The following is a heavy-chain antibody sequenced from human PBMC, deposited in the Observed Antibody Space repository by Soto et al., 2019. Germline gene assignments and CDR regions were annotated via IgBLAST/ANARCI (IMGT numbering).Heavy chain of an antibody. CDR2: IAGDGGSI. CDR3: VNWNDEDVD. V-gene: IGHV3-23*01. CDR1: AFNFGSYA. D-gene: IGHD1-1*01. J-gene: IGHJ4*01. Sequence: DVQLLESGGSLVQPGGSLRLSCVASAFNFGSYAMAWVRQAPGKGLEWVSSIAGDGGSISYTDSVKGRFTISRDNSKNTLYLHMDSLRAEDTAIYYCVNWNDEDVDWGQGTLVAVSS.